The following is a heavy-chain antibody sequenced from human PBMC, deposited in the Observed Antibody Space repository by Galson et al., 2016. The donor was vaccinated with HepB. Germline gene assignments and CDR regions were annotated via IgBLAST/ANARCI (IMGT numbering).Heavy chain of an antibody. D-gene: IGHD6-19*01. V-gene: IGHV3-53*01. CDR2: IYSGGQT. CDR1: GFSVSSHY. Sequence: SLRLSCAASGFSVSSHYVSWVRQAPGKGLEWVSIIYSGGQTYYADSVKGRFTISRDSSKHTLYLQMDSLRAEDTALYYCATDHGPSGWLNWGQGTLVTVSS. J-gene: IGHJ1*01. CDR3: ATDHGPSGWLN.